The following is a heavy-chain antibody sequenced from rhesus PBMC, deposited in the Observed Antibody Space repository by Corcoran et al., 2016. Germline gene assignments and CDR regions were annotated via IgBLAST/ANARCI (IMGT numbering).Heavy chain of an antibody. Sequence: QVQLQESGPGLVKPSETLSLTCAVSGGSISGYYYWSWIRQPPGKGLEWIGSIYGSGGSNYLNPSLKCRVTLSVDTSKNQCSLKLSSVTAADTAVYYCASDRVAAAYDYWGQGVLVTVSS. V-gene: IGHV4S14*01. CDR2: IYGSGGSN. CDR3: ASDRVAAAYDY. D-gene: IGHD6-31*01. CDR1: GGSISGYYY. J-gene: IGHJ4*01.